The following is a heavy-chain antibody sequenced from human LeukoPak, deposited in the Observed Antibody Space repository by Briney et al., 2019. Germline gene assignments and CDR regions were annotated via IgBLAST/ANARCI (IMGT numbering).Heavy chain of an antibody. Sequence: GGSLRLSCAASGFTFSSYWMSWVRQAPGKGLEWVATIRQDGSQKYYVDSVKGRFTISRDNSKNSLYLQMNSLRAEDTAVYYCAELGITMIGGVWGKGTTVTISS. CDR2: IRQDGSQK. J-gene: IGHJ6*04. V-gene: IGHV3-7*01. CDR1: GFTFSSYW. CDR3: AELGITMIGGV. D-gene: IGHD3-10*02.